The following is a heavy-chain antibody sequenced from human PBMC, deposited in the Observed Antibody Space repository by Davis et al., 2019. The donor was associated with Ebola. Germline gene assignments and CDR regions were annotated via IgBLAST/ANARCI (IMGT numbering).Heavy chain of an antibody. Sequence: GESLKISCEASGFTFSSYGMHWVRQAPGKGPEWLTYIFFDGSETFYADSVKGRFTISRDNSKNTLYLQMGRLRSDDTAMYYCVGDFFEFSSSSFSDSWGQGTLVTVSS. CDR2: IFFDGSET. CDR1: GFTFSSYG. D-gene: IGHD6-6*01. V-gene: IGHV3-30*03. CDR3: VGDFFEFSSSSFSDS. J-gene: IGHJ4*02.